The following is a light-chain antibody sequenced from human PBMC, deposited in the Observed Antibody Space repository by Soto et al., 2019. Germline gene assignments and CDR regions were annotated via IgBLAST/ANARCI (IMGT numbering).Light chain of an antibody. V-gene: IGLV2-14*01. Sequence: QSALTQPASVSGSPGQSITISCTGTSSDVGGYNYVSWYQQHPGKAPKLMIYDXXXRPSGVSNRFSGSKSDNTASLAISGXXXXXXXXXYCSSYTSTSAVVFGGGTKLTVL. CDR3: SSYTSTSAVV. J-gene: IGLJ2*01. CDR1: SSDVGGYNY. CDR2: DXX.